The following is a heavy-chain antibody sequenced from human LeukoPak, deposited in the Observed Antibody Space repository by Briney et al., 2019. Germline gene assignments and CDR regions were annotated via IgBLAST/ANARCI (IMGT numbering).Heavy chain of an antibody. V-gene: IGHV4-59*01. CDR2: IYYSGST. CDR3: ARGDTAMVFDY. D-gene: IGHD5-18*01. J-gene: IGHJ4*02. Sequence: PSETLSLTCTVSGGSISSYYWSWIRQPPGKGLEWIGYIYYSGSTNYNPSLKSRVTISVDTSKNQSSLKLSSVTAADTAVYYCARGDTAMVFDYWGQGTLVTVSS. CDR1: GGSISSYY.